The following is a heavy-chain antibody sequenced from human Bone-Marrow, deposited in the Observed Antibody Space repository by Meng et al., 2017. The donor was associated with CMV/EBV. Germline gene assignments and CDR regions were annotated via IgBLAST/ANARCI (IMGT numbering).Heavy chain of an antibody. J-gene: IGHJ4*02. D-gene: IGHD3-10*01. Sequence: SETLSLTCTVSGGSISSSSYYWGWIRQPPGKGLEWIGSIYYSGSTYYNPPLKSRVTISVDTSKNQFSLKLSSVTAADTAVYYCARDIVGDLDYGSGNYYFDYWGQGTLVTVSS. CDR1: GGSISSSSYY. CDR2: IYYSGST. V-gene: IGHV4-39*07. CDR3: ARDIVGDLDYGSGNYYFDY.